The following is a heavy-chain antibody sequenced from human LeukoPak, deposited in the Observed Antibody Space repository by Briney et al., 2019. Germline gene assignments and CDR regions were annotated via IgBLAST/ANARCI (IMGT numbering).Heavy chain of an antibody. CDR1: GYTFTSYG. CDR3: ARDNSVGDIAWWSDP. Sequence: ASVMVSCKASGYTFTSYGVSWVRQAPGQGLEWIGLINPTGTGTLYAQKFQGRVTMTRDMSTSTNYMELSSLRSEDTAVYYCARDNSVGDIAWWSDPWGQGTLVTVSS. CDR2: INPTGTGT. D-gene: IGHD3-10*01. V-gene: IGHV1-46*01. J-gene: IGHJ5*02.